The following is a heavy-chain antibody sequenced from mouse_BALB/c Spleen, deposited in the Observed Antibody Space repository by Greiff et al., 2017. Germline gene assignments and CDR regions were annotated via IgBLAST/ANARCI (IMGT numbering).Heavy chain of an antibody. V-gene: IGHV14-3*02. Sequence: EVQRVESGAELVKPGASVKLSCTASGFNIKDTYMHWVKQRPEQGLEWIGRIDPANGNTKYDPKFQGKATVTADTSSNTAYLQLSSLTSEDTAVYYCARETGYDYDWYFDVWGAGTTVTVSS. CDR2: IDPANGNT. CDR3: ARETGYDYDWYFDV. J-gene: IGHJ1*01. CDR1: GFNIKDTY. D-gene: IGHD2-4*01.